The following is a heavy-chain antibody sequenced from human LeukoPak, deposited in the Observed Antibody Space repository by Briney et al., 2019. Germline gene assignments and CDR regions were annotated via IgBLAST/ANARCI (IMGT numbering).Heavy chain of an antibody. Sequence: GGSLRLSCAASGFTFSDYYMSWIRQAPGKGLEWVSYISSSGSTIYYADSVKGRFTISRDNAKNSLYLQMNSLRAEDTAVYYCARAQNSRGWYSVWPGARGRFDYWGQGTLVTVSS. CDR2: ISSSGSTI. V-gene: IGHV3-11*01. J-gene: IGHJ4*02. CDR1: GFTFSDYY. CDR3: ARAQNSRGWYSVWPGARGRFDY. D-gene: IGHD6-19*01.